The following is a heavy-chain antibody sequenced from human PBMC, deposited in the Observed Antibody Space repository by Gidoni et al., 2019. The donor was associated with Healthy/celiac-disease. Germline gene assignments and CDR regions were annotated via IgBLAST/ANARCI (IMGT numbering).Heavy chain of an antibody. Sequence: EVQLVESGGGLVKPGGSLRLSCAASGFTFSNACMNWVRQAPGKGLEWVGRIKSKTDGGTTDYAAPVKGRFTISRDDSKNTLYLQMNSLKTEDTAVYYCTTVSSGWYLWYFDLWGRGTLVTVSS. CDR3: TTVSSGWYLWYFDL. CDR1: GFTFSNAC. J-gene: IGHJ2*01. D-gene: IGHD6-19*01. CDR2: IKSKTDGGTT. V-gene: IGHV3-15*07.